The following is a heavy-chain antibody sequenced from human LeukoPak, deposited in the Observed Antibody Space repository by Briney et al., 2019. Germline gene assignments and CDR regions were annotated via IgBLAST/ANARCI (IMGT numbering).Heavy chain of an antibody. V-gene: IGHV4-31*03. CDR3: ASGNSQGDGYNGG. CDR1: GGSISSGGYY. Sequence: PSQTLSLTCTVSGGSISSGGYYWSWIRQHPGKGLEWIGYIYYSGSTYYNPSLKSRVTISVDTSKNQFSLKLSSVTAADTAVYYCASGNSQGDGYNGGWGQGTLVTVSS. D-gene: IGHD5-24*01. CDR2: IYYSGST. J-gene: IGHJ4*02.